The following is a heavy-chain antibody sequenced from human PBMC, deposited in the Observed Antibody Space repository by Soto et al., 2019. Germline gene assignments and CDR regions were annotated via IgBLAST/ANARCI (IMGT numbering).Heavy chain of an antibody. CDR1: GGSISSGGYY. J-gene: IGHJ5*02. V-gene: IGHV4-31*03. CDR2: IYYSGST. CDR3: ASSKGGGGWFDP. Sequence: SETLSLTCTVSGGSISSGGYYWIWIRQHPGKGLEWIGYIYYSGSTYYNPSLKSRVTISVDTSKNQFSLKLSSVTAADTAVYYCASSKGGGGWFDPWGQGTLVTVSS. D-gene: IGHD4-4*01.